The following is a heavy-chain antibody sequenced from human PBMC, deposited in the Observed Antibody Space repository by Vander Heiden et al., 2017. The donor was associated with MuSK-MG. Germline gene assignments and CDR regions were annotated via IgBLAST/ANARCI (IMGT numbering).Heavy chain of an antibody. CDR3: SRLQGDFWSGYVDY. V-gene: IGHV4-34*01. CDR2: INHSGRT. D-gene: IGHD3-3*01. CDR1: GGSFSHYY. J-gene: IGHJ4*02. Sequence: QVHLQQWGAGLLRPSETLSLTCAVYGGSFSHYYWSWIRQPPGKGLEVIGEINHSGRTNYNPARKSRLTMSVDTSKNQLSLKLKSVTAAETAVYYFSRLQGDFWSGYVDYWCQGTMVTVSS.